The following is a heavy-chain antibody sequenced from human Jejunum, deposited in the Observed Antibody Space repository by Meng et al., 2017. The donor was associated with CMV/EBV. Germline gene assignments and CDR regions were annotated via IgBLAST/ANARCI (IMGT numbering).Heavy chain of an antibody. V-gene: IGHV3-21*01. Sequence: SGFSFSTYGMNWVRQALGKGLEWVSCISTSSSFIHYADSIKDRFVISRDNAKNSLYLQMDSLRAEDTAVYYCVRGDSGYDLTVFDVWGQGTMVTVSS. J-gene: IGHJ3*01. D-gene: IGHD5-12*01. CDR1: GFSFSTYG. CDR3: VRGDSGYDLTVFDV. CDR2: ISTSSSFI.